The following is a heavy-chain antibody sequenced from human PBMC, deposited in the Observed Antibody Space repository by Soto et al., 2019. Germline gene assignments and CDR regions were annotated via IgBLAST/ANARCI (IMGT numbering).Heavy chain of an antibody. J-gene: IGHJ4*02. CDR1: GFTFKSYG. Sequence: GGSLRLSCAASGFTFKSYGMHWVRQAPGKGLEWVAIIWYDGSNKFYADSVKGRFTISRDNSKNTLSLQMNSLRAEDTAVYYCTRDPGDYYFDYWGQGTLVTVSS. D-gene: IGHD4-17*01. CDR2: IWYDGSNK. CDR3: TRDPGDYYFDY. V-gene: IGHV3-33*01.